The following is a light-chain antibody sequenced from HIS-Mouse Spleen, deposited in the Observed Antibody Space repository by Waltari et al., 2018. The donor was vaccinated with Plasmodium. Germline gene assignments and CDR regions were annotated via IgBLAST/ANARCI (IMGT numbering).Light chain of an antibody. Sequence: EIVMTQSPSTLSVSPGERATLSCRASQSVSSNLVWYQQKPGQAPRLLIYGASTRDTGIPDRFSGSGSGTEFTLTISSLQSEDFAVYYCQQYNNWSFTFGPGTKVDIK. V-gene: IGKV3-15*01. J-gene: IGKJ3*01. CDR2: GAS. CDR3: QQYNNWSFT. CDR1: QSVSSN.